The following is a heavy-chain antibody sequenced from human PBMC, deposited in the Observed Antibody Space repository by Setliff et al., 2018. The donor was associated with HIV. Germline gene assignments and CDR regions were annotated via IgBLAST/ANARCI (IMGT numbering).Heavy chain of an antibody. V-gene: IGHV1-3*01. CDR1: GYTFSTNA. CDR2: INAGDDNT. J-gene: IGHJ4*02. CDR3: ARGSCSGCYLSDY. Sequence: DSVKVSCKAFGYTFSTNAIHWVRQAPGQRLEWMGYINAGDDNTRYSEKFQGRVTITRDTSANTAYMELSSLRSEDTAVYYCARGSCSGCYLSDYWGLGTLVTVSS. D-gene: IGHD6-19*01.